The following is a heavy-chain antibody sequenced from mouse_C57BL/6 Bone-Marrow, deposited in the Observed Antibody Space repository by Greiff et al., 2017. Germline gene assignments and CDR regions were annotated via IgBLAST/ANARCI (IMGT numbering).Heavy chain of an antibody. D-gene: IGHD1-1*01. V-gene: IGHV1-50*01. Sequence: QVQLQQPGAELVKPGASVKLSCKASGYTFTSYWMQWVKQRPGQGLEWIGEIDPSDSYTNYNQKFNGKATLTVDTSSSTAYMQLSSLTSEDSAVYYCARGDYYGSPYAMDYWGQGTSVTVSS. J-gene: IGHJ4*01. CDR2: IDPSDSYT. CDR3: ARGDYYGSPYAMDY. CDR1: GYTFTSYW.